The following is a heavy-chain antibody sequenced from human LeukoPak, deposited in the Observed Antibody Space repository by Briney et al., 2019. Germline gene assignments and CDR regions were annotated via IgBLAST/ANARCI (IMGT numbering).Heavy chain of an antibody. CDR3: ATREQAYYFDY. J-gene: IGHJ4*02. V-gene: IGHV4-59*11. CDR2: IYYSGST. Sequence: SGTLSLTCTVSGGSISSHYWSWIRQPPGKGLEWIGYIYYSGSTNYNPSLKSRVTISVDTSKNQFSLKLSSVTAADTAVYYCATREQAYYFDYWGQGNLVTVSS. CDR1: GGSISSHY. D-gene: IGHD1-26*01.